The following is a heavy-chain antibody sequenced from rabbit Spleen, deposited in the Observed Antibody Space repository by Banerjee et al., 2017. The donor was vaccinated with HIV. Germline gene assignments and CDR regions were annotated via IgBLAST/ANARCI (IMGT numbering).Heavy chain of an antibody. V-gene: IGHV1S40*01. CDR3: ARDAGTSFSTYGMDL. J-gene: IGHJ6*01. D-gene: IGHD8-1*01. Sequence: QSLEESGGGLVKPGASLTLTCKASGFSFNSGYDMCWVRQAPGKGLEWVACAYAGSSGSTYSAPWAKGRFTISKTSSTTVTLQMTSLTAADTATYFCARDAGTSFSTYGMDLWGPGTPVTVS. CDR2: AYAGSSGST. CDR1: GFSFNSGYD.